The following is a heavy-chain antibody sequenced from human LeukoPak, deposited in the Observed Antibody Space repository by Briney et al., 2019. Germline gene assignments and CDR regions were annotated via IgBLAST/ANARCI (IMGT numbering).Heavy chain of an antibody. V-gene: IGHV3-43D*03. CDR1: RFTLDDYA. D-gene: IGHD5-24*01. CDR3: AKGGYAYNSEVSPFDY. Sequence: GGSLRLSCAPSRFTLDDYAMNWVRQPPGKGLEWVSLIGWDGDATYYADSVKGRFTISRDNSKIFLYLQMNSLRPEDTALYYCAKGGYAYNSEVSPFDYWGQGTLVTVSS. CDR2: IGWDGDAT. J-gene: IGHJ4*02.